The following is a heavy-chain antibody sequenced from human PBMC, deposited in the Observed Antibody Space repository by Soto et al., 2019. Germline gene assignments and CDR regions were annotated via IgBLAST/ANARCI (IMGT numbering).Heavy chain of an antibody. V-gene: IGHV4-39*01. D-gene: IGHD6-13*01. CDR1: GGSISSSSYY. CDR2: IYYSGST. Sequence: QLQLQESGPGLVKPSETLSLTCTVSGGSISSSSYYWGWIRQPPGKGLEWIGSIYYSGSTYYNPSLKSRVSRSVETSKNRFSLKLSSVTAADTAVYYCARRPGVEYPLRIAAAGTPFDHWGQGTLVTVSS. CDR3: ARRPGVEYPLRIAAAGTPFDH. J-gene: IGHJ5*02.